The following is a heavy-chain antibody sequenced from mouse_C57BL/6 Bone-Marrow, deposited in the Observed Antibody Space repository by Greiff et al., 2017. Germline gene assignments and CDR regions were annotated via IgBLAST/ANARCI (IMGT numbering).Heavy chain of an antibody. Sequence: QVQLQQPGAELVMPGASVKLSCKASGYTFTSYWMHWVKQRPGQGLEWIGRIHPSDSDTNYNQKFKGKATLTVDKSSSTAYMQLSSLTSEDSAVDYCAIPPIYYPVRGFAYWGQGTLVTVSA. CDR2: IHPSDSDT. CDR1: GYTFTSYW. J-gene: IGHJ3*01. V-gene: IGHV1-74*01. CDR3: AIPPIYYPVRGFAY. D-gene: IGHD1-1*01.